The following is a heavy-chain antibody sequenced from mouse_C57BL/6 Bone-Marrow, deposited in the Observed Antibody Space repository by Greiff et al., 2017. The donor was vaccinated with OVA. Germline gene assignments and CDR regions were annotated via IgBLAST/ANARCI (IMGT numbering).Heavy chain of an antibody. J-gene: IGHJ4*01. V-gene: IGHV1-64*01. Sequence: QLQLQQPAAELVKPGASVKLSCKASGYTFTSYWMHCVKQRPGQGLEWIGMIHPNSGSTNYNEKFKSKATLTEDKSSSPAYMQLSSLTSEDSSVYYCARLRYAMDYWGQGTSVTVSS. CDR3: ARLRYAMDY. CDR2: IHPNSGST. CDR1: GYTFTSYW.